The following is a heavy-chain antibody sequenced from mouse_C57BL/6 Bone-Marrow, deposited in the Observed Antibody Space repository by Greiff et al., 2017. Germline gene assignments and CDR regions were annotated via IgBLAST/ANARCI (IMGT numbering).Heavy chain of an antibody. CDR3: ARSYYGSSDGFAY. CDR2: IDPNSGGT. D-gene: IGHD1-1*01. Sequence: VQLQQPGAELVKPGASVKLSCKASGYTFTSYWMHWVKQRPGRGLEWIGRIDPNSGGTKYNEKFKSKATLTVDKPSSTAYMQISSLTAEDSAVYYCARSYYGSSDGFAYWGQGTLVTVSA. CDR1: GYTFTSYW. J-gene: IGHJ3*01. V-gene: IGHV1-72*01.